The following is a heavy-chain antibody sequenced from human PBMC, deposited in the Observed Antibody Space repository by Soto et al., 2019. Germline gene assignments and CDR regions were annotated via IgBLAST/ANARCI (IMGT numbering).Heavy chain of an antibody. V-gene: IGHV4-30-4*01. J-gene: IGHJ4*02. Sequence: SETLSLTCTVSGGSISSGDYYWSWIRQPPGKGLEWIGYIYYSGSTYYNPSLKSRVTISVDTSENQFSLKLSSVTAADTAVYYCARQGILTGYYTYDYWGQGTLVTVSS. CDR3: ARQGILTGYYTYDY. CDR2: IYYSGST. D-gene: IGHD3-9*01. CDR1: GGSISSGDYY.